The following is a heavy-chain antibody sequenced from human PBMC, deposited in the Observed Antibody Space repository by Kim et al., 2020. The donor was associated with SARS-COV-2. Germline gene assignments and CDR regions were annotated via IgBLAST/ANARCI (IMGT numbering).Heavy chain of an antibody. D-gene: IGHD3-22*01. J-gene: IGHJ4*02. CDR2: ISSSSSYI. CDR3: ARDRYYDSSGYYPYYFDY. CDR1: GFTFSSYS. V-gene: IGHV3-21*01. Sequence: GGSLRLSCAASGFTFSSYSMNWVRQAPGKGLEWVSSISSSSSYIYYADSVKGRFTISRDNAKNSLYLQMNSLRAEDTAVYYCARDRYYDSSGYYPYYFDYWGQGTLVTVSS.